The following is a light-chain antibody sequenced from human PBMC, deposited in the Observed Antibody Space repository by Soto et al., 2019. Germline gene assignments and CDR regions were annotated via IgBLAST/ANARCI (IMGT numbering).Light chain of an antibody. V-gene: IGKV3-11*01. CDR2: DAS. CDR1: QSVRNY. CDR3: QQRSKMPLT. Sequence: PGATATLSCRASQSVRNYLAWYQQKPGQAPRLLIYDASNRATGIPARFSGTGSETDFTLTISSLEPEDFAIYYCQQRSKMPLTFGQGTKVDIK. J-gene: IGKJ1*01.